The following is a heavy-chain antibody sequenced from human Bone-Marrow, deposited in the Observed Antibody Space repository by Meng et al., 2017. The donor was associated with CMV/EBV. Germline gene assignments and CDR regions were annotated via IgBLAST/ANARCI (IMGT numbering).Heavy chain of an antibody. D-gene: IGHD6-13*01. Sequence: GGSLRLSCAASGFTFDDYAMHWVRQVPGKGLEWVSVISGSGGSTYYADSVKGRFTISRDNSKNTLFLQMNSLRAEDTAVYYCAKEARYSSSWYGALYDQWGQGTLVTVSS. CDR2: ISGSGGST. V-gene: IGHV3-23*01. J-gene: IGHJ4*02. CDR3: AKEARYSSSWYGALYDQ. CDR1: GFTFDDYA.